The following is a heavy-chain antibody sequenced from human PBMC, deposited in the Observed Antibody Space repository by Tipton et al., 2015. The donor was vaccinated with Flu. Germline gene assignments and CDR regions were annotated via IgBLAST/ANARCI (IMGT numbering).Heavy chain of an antibody. J-gene: IGHJ3*02. CDR3: ARDWQWLLGIDLFDI. V-gene: IGHV1-18*04. CDR2: INPYNGNT. Sequence: QLVQSGAEVKKPGASVKVSCKASGYTFTSYGISWVRQAPGQGLEWMGWINPYNGNTNFAQKFQGKFTMTTDTSTSTAYLDLRSLTSDDTAVYYCARDWQWLLGIDLFDIWGQGTRVTVSS. D-gene: IGHD3-22*01. CDR1: GYTFTSYG.